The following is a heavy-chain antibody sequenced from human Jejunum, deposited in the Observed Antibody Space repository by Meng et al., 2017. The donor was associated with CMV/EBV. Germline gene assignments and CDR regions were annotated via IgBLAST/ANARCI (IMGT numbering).Heavy chain of an antibody. CDR3: VRVDTMTTFLLDS. J-gene: IGHJ4*02. Sequence: GGSFRSTSYLSGWVRPSPGKGLEWVGSISYTGSTSYNPSLERRLTISVDRSKNQFSLRLTTATAADAAVYYCVRVDTMTTFLLDSWGPGTRVTVSS. D-gene: IGHD4-11*01. CDR2: ISYTGST. CDR1: GGSFRSTSYL. V-gene: IGHV4-39*07.